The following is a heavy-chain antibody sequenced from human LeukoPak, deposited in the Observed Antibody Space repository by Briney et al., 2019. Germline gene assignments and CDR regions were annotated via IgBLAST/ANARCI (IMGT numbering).Heavy chain of an antibody. Sequence: SETLSLTCTVPGGSISSYYWSWIRQPPGKGLEWIGYIYYSGSTNYNPSLKSRVTISVDTSKNQFSLKLSSVTAADTAVYYCARDPQRPYYDILTGYYWDVWGKGTTVTVSS. D-gene: IGHD3-9*01. J-gene: IGHJ6*04. V-gene: IGHV4-59*01. CDR1: GGSISSYY. CDR3: ARDPQRPYYDILTGYYWDV. CDR2: IYYSGST.